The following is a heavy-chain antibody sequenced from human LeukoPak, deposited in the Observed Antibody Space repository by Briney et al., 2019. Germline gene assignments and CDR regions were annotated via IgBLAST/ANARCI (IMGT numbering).Heavy chain of an antibody. Sequence: GGSLRLSCAASGFTFSNYWMVWVRQAPGKGLVWVSRIYSDGNGTRYADSVKGRFTISRDNAKSTVYLQMNSLRAEDTAVYYCARWRSGSFDYWGQGNLVTVSS. D-gene: IGHD5-12*01. J-gene: IGHJ4*02. V-gene: IGHV3-74*01. CDR2: IYSDGNGT. CDR1: GFTFSNYW. CDR3: ARWRSGSFDY.